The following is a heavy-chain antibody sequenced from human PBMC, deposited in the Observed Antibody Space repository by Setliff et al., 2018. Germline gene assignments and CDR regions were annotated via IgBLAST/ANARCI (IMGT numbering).Heavy chain of an antibody. Sequence: PSYTLSLTFTFSFFSLNTYYFSCILQPAGKELYWIGRINTSGTTRYNPSLRSRATLSVDESMNRFSLNLNSVTAADTAVYYCAGGLPGDYDFNCFETWGQGEMVKVSS. J-gene: IGHJ5*02. CDR2: INTSGTT. D-gene: IGHD3-3*01. CDR1: FFSLNTYY. V-gene: IGHV4-4*07. CDR3: AGGLPGDYDFNCFET.